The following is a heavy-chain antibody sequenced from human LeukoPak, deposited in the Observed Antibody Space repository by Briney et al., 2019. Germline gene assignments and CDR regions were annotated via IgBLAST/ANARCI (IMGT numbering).Heavy chain of an antibody. V-gene: IGHV4-39*07. CDR1: GGSISSSSYY. D-gene: IGHD3-10*01. J-gene: IGHJ4*02. CDR2: IYYSGST. CDR3: ARDSDYFDY. Sequence: SETLSLTCTVSGGSISSSSYYWGWIRQPPGKGLEWIGSIYYSGSTYYNPSLKSRVTISVDTSKNQFSLKLSSVTAADTAVYYCARDSDYFDYWGQGTLVTVSS.